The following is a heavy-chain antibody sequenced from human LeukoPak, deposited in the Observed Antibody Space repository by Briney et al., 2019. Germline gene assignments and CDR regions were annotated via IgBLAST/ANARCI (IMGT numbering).Heavy chain of an antibody. V-gene: IGHV4-39*07. CDR3: ARSSVTGYYYGMDV. CDR2: IYYSGST. CDR1: GGSISSSSYY. J-gene: IGHJ6*02. D-gene: IGHD6-19*01. Sequence: SETLSLTCTVSGGSISSSSYYWGWIRQPPGKGREWIGSIYYSGSTNYNPSLKSRVTISVDTSKNQFSLKLSSVTAADTAVYYCARSSVTGYYYGMDVWGQGTTVTVSS.